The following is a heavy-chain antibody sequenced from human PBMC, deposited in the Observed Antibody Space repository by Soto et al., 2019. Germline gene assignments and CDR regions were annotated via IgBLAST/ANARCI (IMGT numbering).Heavy chain of an antibody. D-gene: IGHD4-4*01. Sequence: QVQLQESGPGLVKPSETLSLTCNVSGGSMSSYYWSWIRQPPGKGLEWIGYVYYSGSTNYNPSLKSRATISVDTSKNQFSLKLSSVTAADTAVYYCASYANYNHFWGQGTLVTVSS. V-gene: IGHV4-59*01. J-gene: IGHJ4*02. CDR2: VYYSGST. CDR1: GGSMSSYY. CDR3: ASYANYNHF.